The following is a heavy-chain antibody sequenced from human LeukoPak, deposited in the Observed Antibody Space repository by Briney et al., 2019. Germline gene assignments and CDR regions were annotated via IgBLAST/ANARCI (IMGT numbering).Heavy chain of an antibody. V-gene: IGHV4-61*01. CDR1: GDSISGSSYY. Sequence: SETLSLTCTVSGDSISGSSYYWSWIRQPPGKGLEWIVYIYYSGSTNYNPSLKSRITISVDTTKNQYSLKLSSVTAADTAVYYCARAVSYSSGWSAFDYWGQGTLVTVSS. J-gene: IGHJ4*02. D-gene: IGHD6-19*01. CDR2: IYYSGST. CDR3: ARAVSYSSGWSAFDY.